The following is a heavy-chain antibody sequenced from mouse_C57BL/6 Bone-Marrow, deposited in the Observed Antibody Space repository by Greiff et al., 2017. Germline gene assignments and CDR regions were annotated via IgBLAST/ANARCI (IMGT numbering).Heavy chain of an antibody. Sequence: VQLQQPGAELVKPGASVKLSCKASGYTFTSYWMHWVKQRPGQGLEWIGMIHPNSGSTNYNEKFKSKATLTVDKSSSTAYMQLSSLTSEDSAVYYCAREATVVAMDYWGQGTSVTVSS. CDR1: GYTFTSYW. CDR3: AREATVVAMDY. V-gene: IGHV1-64*01. D-gene: IGHD1-1*01. J-gene: IGHJ4*01. CDR2: IHPNSGST.